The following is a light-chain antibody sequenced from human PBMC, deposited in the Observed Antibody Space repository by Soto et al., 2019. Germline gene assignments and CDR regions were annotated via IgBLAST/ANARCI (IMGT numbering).Light chain of an antibody. CDR1: QSVSNW. J-gene: IGKJ1*01. CDR3: QHYNGYRWT. V-gene: IGKV1-5*03. CDR2: KAS. Sequence: DIQMTQSPSTLSASVGDRVTITCRASQSVSNWLAWYQQKPGKAPKTLIYKASSLESGVPSRFSGSGSGTEFTLTISSLRPDDFATYYCQHYNGYRWTFGQGTKVDIK.